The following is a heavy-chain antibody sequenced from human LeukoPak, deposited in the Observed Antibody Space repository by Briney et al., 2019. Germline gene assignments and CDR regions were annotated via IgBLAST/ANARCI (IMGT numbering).Heavy chain of an antibody. V-gene: IGHV4-39*07. CDR2: FYYSGGT. Sequence: SETLSLTCTVSGGSISTNTYYWGWIRLPPGKGLEWIGSFYYSGGTYYNPSLKSRLTISVDTSKNQFSLKLSSVTAADTAVYYCARDSKDWGQGTLVTVAS. CDR1: GGSISTNTYY. J-gene: IGHJ4*02. CDR3: ARDSKD.